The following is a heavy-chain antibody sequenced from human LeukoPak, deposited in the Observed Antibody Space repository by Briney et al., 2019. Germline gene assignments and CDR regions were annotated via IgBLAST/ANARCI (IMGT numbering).Heavy chain of an antibody. D-gene: IGHD2-15*01. CDR2: IYYSGST. J-gene: IGHJ4*02. Sequence: SETLSLTCTVSGGSISSYFWSWIRQPPGKALEWIGYIYYSGSTNCNPSLKSRVTISVDTSKNQFSLKLSSVTAADTAVYYCARRGCSAGSCYLGVWGQGILVTVSS. CDR3: ARRGCSAGSCYLGV. CDR1: GGSISSYF. V-gene: IGHV4-59*08.